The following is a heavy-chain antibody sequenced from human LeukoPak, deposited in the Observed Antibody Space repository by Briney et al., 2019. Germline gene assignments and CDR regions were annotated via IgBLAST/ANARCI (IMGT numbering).Heavy chain of an antibody. Sequence: GGSLRLSCAASGFTFSSYAMSWVRQAPGKGLEWVSAISGSGGSTYYADSVKGRFTISRDNSKNTLYLQMNSLRAEDTAVYYCAREDIVVVPAATTERMYYYYGMDVWGQGTTVTVSS. V-gene: IGHV3-23*01. CDR2: ISGSGGST. D-gene: IGHD2-2*01. CDR1: GFTFSSYA. J-gene: IGHJ6*02. CDR3: AREDIVVVPAATTERMYYYYGMDV.